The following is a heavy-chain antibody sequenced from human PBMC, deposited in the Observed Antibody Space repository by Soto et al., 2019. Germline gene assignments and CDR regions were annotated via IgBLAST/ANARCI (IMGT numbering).Heavy chain of an antibody. D-gene: IGHD6-19*01. V-gene: IGHV3-23*01. J-gene: IGHJ4*02. CDR1: GFTFSSYA. Sequence: EVQLLESGGGLVQPGGSLRLSCAASGFTFSSYAMTWVRQAPGKGLEWVALILGGSGKTYYADSVKGRFTISRDNSKNTLYLQMNSLRSDDSALYYCVKGGPIGVSGDAYWGQGTLVTVSS. CDR3: VKGGPIGVSGDAY. CDR2: ILGGSGKT.